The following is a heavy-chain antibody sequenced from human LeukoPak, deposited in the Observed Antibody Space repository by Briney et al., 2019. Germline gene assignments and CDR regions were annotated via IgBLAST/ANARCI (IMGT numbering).Heavy chain of an antibody. CDR2: MSRSGDII. D-gene: IGHD3-10*01. J-gene: IGHJ4*02. CDR3: ARDVYYGSGSPRLDY. CDR1: GFTFSDYN. Sequence: PGGSLRLSCAASGFTFSDYNMNWVRQVPGKGLESVSYMSRSGDIIYYADSVKGRFTISRDNAKNSLYLQMNSLRAEDTAVYYCARDVYYGSGSPRLDYWGQGTPVTVSS. V-gene: IGHV3-48*01.